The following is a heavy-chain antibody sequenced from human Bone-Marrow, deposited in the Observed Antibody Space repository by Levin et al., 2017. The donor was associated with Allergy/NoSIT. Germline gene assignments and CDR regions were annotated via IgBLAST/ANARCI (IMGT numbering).Heavy chain of an antibody. CDR1: GFTFSSYA. Sequence: GESLKISCVSTGFTFSSYAMNWVRQAPGKGLEWVAAISSSGLKTYYTDSVEGRFTVSRDNSKNTLYLQMSNLRADDTAVYYCARERAAGATFLGGSHNDYWGQGTLVTVSS. CDR2: ISSSGLKT. V-gene: IGHV3-23*01. D-gene: IGHD1-26*01. CDR3: ARERAAGATFLGGSHNDY. J-gene: IGHJ4*02.